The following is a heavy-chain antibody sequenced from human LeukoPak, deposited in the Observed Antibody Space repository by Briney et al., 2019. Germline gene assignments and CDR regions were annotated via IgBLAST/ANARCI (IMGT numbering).Heavy chain of an antibody. V-gene: IGHV1-69*13. Sequence: ASVKVSCKASGGTFSSYAISWVRQAPGQGLEWMGGIIPIFGTANYAQKFQGRVTITADESTSTAYMELSSLRSEDTAVYYCARGSLAATEHVAYFDYWGQGTLVTVSS. CDR2: IIPIFGTA. J-gene: IGHJ4*02. CDR1: GGTFSSYA. CDR3: ARGSLAATEHVAYFDY. D-gene: IGHD6-13*01.